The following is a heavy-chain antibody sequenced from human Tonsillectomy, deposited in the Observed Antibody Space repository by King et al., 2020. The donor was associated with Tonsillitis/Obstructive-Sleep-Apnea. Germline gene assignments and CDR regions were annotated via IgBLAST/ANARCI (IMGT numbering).Heavy chain of an antibody. Sequence: VQLVESGGGVVQPGRSLRLSCAASGFTFSSYAMHWVRQAPGKGLEWVAVISYDGSNKYYADSVKGRFTISRDNSKNTLYLQMNSLRAVDTAVYYCAREGTYCGGDCSYFDSWGQGTLVTVSS. J-gene: IGHJ4*02. CDR2: ISYDGSNK. CDR1: GFTFSSYA. D-gene: IGHD2-21*01. CDR3: AREGTYCGGDCSYFDS. V-gene: IGHV3-30*04.